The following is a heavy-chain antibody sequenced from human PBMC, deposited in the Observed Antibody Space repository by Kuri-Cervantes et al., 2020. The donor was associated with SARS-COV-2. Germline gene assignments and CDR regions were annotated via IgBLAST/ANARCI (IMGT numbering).Heavy chain of an antibody. CDR2: ISAYNGNT. CDR3: ARGEGAAPDLDAFDI. Sequence: ASVKVSCKASGYTFTSYGISWVRQALGQGLEWMGWISAYNGNTNYAQKLQGRVTMTTDTSTSTAYMELRSLRSGDTAVYYCARGEGAAPDLDAFDIWGQGTMVTVSS. V-gene: IGHV1-18*01. CDR1: GYTFTSYG. D-gene: IGHD1-26*01. J-gene: IGHJ3*02.